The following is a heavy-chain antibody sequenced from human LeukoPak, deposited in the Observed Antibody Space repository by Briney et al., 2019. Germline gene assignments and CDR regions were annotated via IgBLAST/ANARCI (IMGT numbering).Heavy chain of an antibody. CDR1: GGSVSSYY. J-gene: IGHJ4*02. CDR2: IYYGGST. CDR3: ARGLFGGFGLDF. V-gene: IGHV4-59*02. D-gene: IGHD3-10*02. Sequence: SETLSLTCTVSGGSVSSYYWSWVRQPPGKGLEWIGYIYYGGSTNYKPSLKSRVTISVDTSKNQLSLKLSSVTAADTAVYYCARGLFGGFGLDFWGQGTLVTVSS.